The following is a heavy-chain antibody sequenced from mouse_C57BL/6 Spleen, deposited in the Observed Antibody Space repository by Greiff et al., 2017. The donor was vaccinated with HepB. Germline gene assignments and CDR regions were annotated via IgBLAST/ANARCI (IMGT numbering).Heavy chain of an antibody. Sequence: VQLKESGPGLVKPSQSLSLTCSVTGYSITSGYYWNWIRQFPGNKLEWMGYISYDGSTNYNPSLKNRISITRDTSKNQFFLKLNSVTTEDTAIYYCAREGEDDCYPAFACWGQGTLVTVSA. CDR3: AREGEDDCYPAFAC. CDR1: GYSITSGYY. J-gene: IGHJ3*01. CDR2: ISYDGST. D-gene: IGHD2-3*01. V-gene: IGHV3-6*01.